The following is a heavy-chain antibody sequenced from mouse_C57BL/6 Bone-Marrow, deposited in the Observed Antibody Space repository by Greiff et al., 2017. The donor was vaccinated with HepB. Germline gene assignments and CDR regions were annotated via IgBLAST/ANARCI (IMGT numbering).Heavy chain of an antibody. CDR3: ARERNSSYDAMDY. J-gene: IGHJ4*01. D-gene: IGHD1-1*01. CDR1: GFTFSDYY. Sequence: DVQLVESEGGLVQPGRSMKLSCTASGFTFSDYYMAWVRQVPEKGLEWVANINYDGSSTYYLDSLKSRFIISRDNAKNILYLQMSSLKSEDTATYYCARERNSSYDAMDYWGQGTSVTASS. V-gene: IGHV5-16*01. CDR2: INYDGSST.